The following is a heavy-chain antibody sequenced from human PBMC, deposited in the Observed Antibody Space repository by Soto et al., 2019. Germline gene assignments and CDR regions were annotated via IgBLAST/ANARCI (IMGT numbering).Heavy chain of an antibody. D-gene: IGHD2-2*01. CDR1: GGTFSSYA. J-gene: IGHJ6*02. CDR3: ASAPIVVVPGALDYSYDMDV. CDR2: IIPMFGTA. V-gene: IGHV1-69*06. Sequence: QVQLVQSGAEVKKPGSSVQVSCKASGGTFSSYAISWVRQAPGQGLEWMGGIIPMFGTANYAQKFQGRVTITADKYTTTAYMELSSLRSEDTAVYYCASAPIVVVPGALDYSYDMDVWSQGTTVTVSS.